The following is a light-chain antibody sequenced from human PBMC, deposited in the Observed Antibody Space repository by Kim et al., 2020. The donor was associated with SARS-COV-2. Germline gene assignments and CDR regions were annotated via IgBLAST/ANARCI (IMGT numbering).Light chain of an antibody. J-gene: IGLJ3*02. CDR3: QSYDSSIRV. CDR1: SASIASNY. CDR2: EDN. Sequence: GKTVTISCTGSSASIASNYVQWYQQRPGSAPTTVIYEDNQRPSGVPDRFSGSIDSSSNSASLTISGLKTEDEADYYCQSYDSSIRVFGGGTKLTVL. V-gene: IGLV6-57*02.